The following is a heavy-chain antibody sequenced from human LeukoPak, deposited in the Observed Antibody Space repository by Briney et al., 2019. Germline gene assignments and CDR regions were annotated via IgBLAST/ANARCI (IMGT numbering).Heavy chain of an antibody. D-gene: IGHD1-26*01. Sequence: GRSLRLSCAASGFSVNINYMSWVRQAPGKGLEWVSVLYGGDSPYYAASVKDRFTISTDNSKNTLYLQMNSLRAEDTAVYYCARGPGGSYSGAYPDYWGQGTLVTVSS. CDR3: ARGPGGSYSGAYPDY. CDR1: GFSVNINY. V-gene: IGHV3-66*01. CDR2: LYGGDSP. J-gene: IGHJ4*02.